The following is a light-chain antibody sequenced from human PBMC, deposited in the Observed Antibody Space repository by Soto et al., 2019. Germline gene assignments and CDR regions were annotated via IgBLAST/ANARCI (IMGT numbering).Light chain of an antibody. CDR3: QTWGTGIQV. J-gene: IGLJ3*02. CDR1: SGHSDNI. CDR2: LDSDGSH. V-gene: IGLV4-69*02. Sequence: QPVLTQSPSASASLGASVKLTCTLSSGHSDNIIAWHQHQPEKGPRYLMKLDSDGSHTKGAGIPDRFSGSSSGAERYLTISSLQSEDEADYYCQTWGTGIQVFGGGTKLTVL.